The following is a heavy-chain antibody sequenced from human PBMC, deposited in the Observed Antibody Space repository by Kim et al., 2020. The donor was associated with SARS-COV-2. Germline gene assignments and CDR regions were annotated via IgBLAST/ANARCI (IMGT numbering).Heavy chain of an antibody. CDR2: IIPILGIA. CDR1: GGTFSSYT. V-gene: IGHV1-69*04. D-gene: IGHD2-8*01. CDR3: AREMASDAFDI. Sequence: SVKVSCKASGGTFSSYTISWVRQAPGQGLEWMGRIIPILGIANYAQKFQGRVTITADKSTSTAYMELSSLRSEDTAVYYCAREMASDAFDIWGQGTMVTVSS. J-gene: IGHJ3*02.